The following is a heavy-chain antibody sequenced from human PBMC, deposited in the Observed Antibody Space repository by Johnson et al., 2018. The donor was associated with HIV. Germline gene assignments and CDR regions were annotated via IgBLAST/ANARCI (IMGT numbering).Heavy chain of an antibody. J-gene: IGHJ3*02. V-gene: IGHV3-53*01. Sequence: VQLVESGGGLVKPGGSLKVACAASGFTFSGSALHWVRQAPGKGLEWVSVIYSGGSTYYADSVKGRFTISRDNSKNTLYLQMNSLRAEDTAVYYCAKDTGAYYDTFLAFDIWGQGTMVTVSS. CDR3: AKDTGAYYDTFLAFDI. D-gene: IGHD3-22*01. CDR1: GFTFSGSA. CDR2: IYSGGST.